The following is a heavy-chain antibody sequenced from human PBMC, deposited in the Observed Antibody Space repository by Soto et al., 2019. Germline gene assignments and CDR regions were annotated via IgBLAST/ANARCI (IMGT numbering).Heavy chain of an antibody. CDR1: GYTFTSYG. CDR3: ARDPPPSYYDFWSGYQSSSWFDP. V-gene: IGHV1-18*01. J-gene: IGHJ5*02. Sequence: ASVKVSCKASGYTFTSYGISWVRQAPGQEQKWMGWISAYNSNTNYAQKLQGRVTMTTDTSTSTAYMELRSLRSDDTAVYYCARDPPPSYYDFWSGYQSSSWFDPWGQGTLVTVSS. D-gene: IGHD3-3*01. CDR2: ISAYNSNT.